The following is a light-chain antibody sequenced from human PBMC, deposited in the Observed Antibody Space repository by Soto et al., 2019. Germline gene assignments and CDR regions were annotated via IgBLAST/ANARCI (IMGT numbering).Light chain of an antibody. CDR2: EAT. CDR3: SSYSRNTLFV. CDR1: SDDVGAYKY. Sequence: QSVLTQPASVSGSPGQSITISCAGTSDDVGAYKYVSWYQQHPGKAPQLLIYEATNRPSGISGRFSASKSGNTASLTISGLQAEDEADYYCSSYSRNTLFVFGTGTKLTVL. J-gene: IGLJ1*01. V-gene: IGLV2-14*01.